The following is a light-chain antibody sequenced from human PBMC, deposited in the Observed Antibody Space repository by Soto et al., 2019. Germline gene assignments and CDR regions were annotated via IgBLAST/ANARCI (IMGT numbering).Light chain of an antibody. J-gene: IGKJ1*01. V-gene: IGKV3-11*01. CDR1: QSVSSY. Sequence: EIVLTQSPATLSLSPGERATLSCRASQSVSSYLAWYQQKPGQAPRLLIYDASNRATGIPARFSGSGSGTDLTLTISSLEPVDFAVYYCQQRSNWPPWTFGQGTKVEIK. CDR3: QQRSNWPPWT. CDR2: DAS.